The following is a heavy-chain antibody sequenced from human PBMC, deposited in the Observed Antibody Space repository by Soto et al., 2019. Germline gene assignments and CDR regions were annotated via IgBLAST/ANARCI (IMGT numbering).Heavy chain of an antibody. CDR1: GFSCSSYW. J-gene: IGHJ5*02. V-gene: IGHV3-7*03. D-gene: IGHD4-4*01. CDR3: AITTSTVSYWFDP. Sequence: GGSLRLSCAASGFSCSSYWMSWVRQAPGKGPEWVANIKEDGGEQHYVDSVKGRFTISRDNTENSLFLQMNNLRAEDSAIYYCAITTSTVSYWFDPWGPGTQVTVSS. CDR2: IKEDGGEQ.